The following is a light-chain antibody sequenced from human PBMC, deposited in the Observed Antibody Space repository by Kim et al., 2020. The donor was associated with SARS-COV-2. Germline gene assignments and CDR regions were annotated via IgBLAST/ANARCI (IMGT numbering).Light chain of an antibody. CDR3: QSYDSSLSGSV. Sequence: QRVTISCPGSSSNIGAGYDVHWYQQLPGTAPKLLIYGNSNRPSGVPDRFPGSKSGTSASLAITGLQAEDEADYYCQSYDSSLSGSVFGGGTQLTVL. J-gene: IGLJ2*01. V-gene: IGLV1-40*01. CDR1: SSNIGAGYD. CDR2: GNS.